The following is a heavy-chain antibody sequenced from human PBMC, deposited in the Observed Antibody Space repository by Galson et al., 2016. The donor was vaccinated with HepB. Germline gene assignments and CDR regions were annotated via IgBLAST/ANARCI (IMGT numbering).Heavy chain of an antibody. V-gene: IGHV5-10-1*01. J-gene: IGHJ4*02. CDR3: AIHVKLGYCSGVSCLAEE. Sequence: QSGAEVKKPGESLRISCKGSGYSFMNYWINWVRQMPGKGLEWMGRVDPADSYTNYSPSFQGHVTISVDRSIGTAYLQWSSLKASDTAMYYCAIHVKLGYCSGVSCLAEEWGQGTLVTVSS. D-gene: IGHD2-15*01. CDR1: GYSFMNYW. CDR2: VDPADSYT.